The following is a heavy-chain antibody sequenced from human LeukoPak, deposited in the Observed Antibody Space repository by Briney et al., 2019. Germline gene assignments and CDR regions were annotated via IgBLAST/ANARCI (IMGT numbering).Heavy chain of an antibody. J-gene: IGHJ5*02. D-gene: IGHD2-2*01. CDR3: ATRGYCSGTSCYAPQP. CDR1: GFTFSSYA. V-gene: IGHV3-23*01. Sequence: PGGSLRLSCAASGFTFSSYAMSWVRQAPGKGLEWVSAFTGTGGSTYYADSVKGRSTISRDNSKNTLYLQMNSLRAEDTAVYYCATRGYCSGTSCYAPQPWGQGTLVTVSS. CDR2: FTGTGGST.